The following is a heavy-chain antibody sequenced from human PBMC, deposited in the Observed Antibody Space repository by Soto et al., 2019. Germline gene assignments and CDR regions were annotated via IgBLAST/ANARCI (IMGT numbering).Heavy chain of an antibody. Sequence: PGGSLRLSCAVSGFTFSGYSFHWVRQAPGKGLEWVAVICYDGSNKYYADSVKGRFTISRDNSKNTLYLQMNSLRAEETAVYYCARDRETGTFDYWGQGTLVTVSS. CDR1: GFTFSGYS. D-gene: IGHD1-7*01. V-gene: IGHV3-33*01. J-gene: IGHJ4*02. CDR2: ICYDGSNK. CDR3: ARDRETGTFDY.